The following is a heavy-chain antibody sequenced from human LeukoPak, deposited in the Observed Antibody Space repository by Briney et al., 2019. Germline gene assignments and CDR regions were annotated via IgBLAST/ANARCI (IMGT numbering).Heavy chain of an antibody. D-gene: IGHD6-13*01. J-gene: IGHJ4*02. CDR2: VSSDGSIK. CDR1: GFTFSSYG. V-gene: IGHV3-30*03. CDR3: ARGYSSSWLGYFDY. Sequence: PGGSLRLSCAASGFTFSSYGIHWVRQAPGKGLEWVAVVSSDGSIKYYADSGKGRFTISRDTSKNTVYLQMNSLGTEDMAFYYCARGYSSSWLGYFDYWGQGTLVTVSS.